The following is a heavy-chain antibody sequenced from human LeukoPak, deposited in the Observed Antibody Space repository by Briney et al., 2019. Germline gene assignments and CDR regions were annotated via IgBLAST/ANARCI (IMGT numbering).Heavy chain of an antibody. V-gene: IGHV3-23*01. CDR2: ITGSGSTT. CDR1: GFTFSSYA. CDR3: AKDRSGWYPHGMDV. D-gene: IGHD6-19*01. J-gene: IGHJ6*02. Sequence: GGSLRLSCAASGFTFSSYAMSWVRQAPGKGLEWVSIITGSGSTTYYAASVKGRFTTSRDNSKNTLSLQMNSLRAEDTPVYYCAKDRSGWYPHGMDVWGQGTTLTVSS.